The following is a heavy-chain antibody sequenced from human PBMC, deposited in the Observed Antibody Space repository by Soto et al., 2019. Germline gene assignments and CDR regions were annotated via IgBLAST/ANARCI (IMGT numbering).Heavy chain of an antibody. D-gene: IGHD2-15*01. CDR1: GYTFTSYG. CDR2: INPGNGNP. Sequence: ASVKVSCKASGYTFTSYGIHWVRQAPGQRLEWMGWINPGNGNPRYSQNFQGRITITRDTSANTAYMELSSLRSEDTAIYYCAGKQSSLIDSWGQGNLVTVPS. J-gene: IGHJ4*02. CDR3: AGKQSSLIDS. V-gene: IGHV1-3*01.